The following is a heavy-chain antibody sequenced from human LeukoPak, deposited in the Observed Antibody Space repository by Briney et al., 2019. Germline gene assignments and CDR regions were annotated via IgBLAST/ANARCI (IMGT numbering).Heavy chain of an antibody. J-gene: IGHJ5*02. CDR1: GFTFSSYA. V-gene: IGHV3-23*01. Sequence: GGSLRLSFAASGFTFSSYAMSWVRQAPGKGLEWVSAISGSGGSTYYADSVKGRFTISRDNSKNTLYLQMNSLRAEDAAVYYCAKAPDYGGTLDWFDPWGQGTLVTVSS. CDR2: ISGSGGST. D-gene: IGHD4-23*01. CDR3: AKAPDYGGTLDWFDP.